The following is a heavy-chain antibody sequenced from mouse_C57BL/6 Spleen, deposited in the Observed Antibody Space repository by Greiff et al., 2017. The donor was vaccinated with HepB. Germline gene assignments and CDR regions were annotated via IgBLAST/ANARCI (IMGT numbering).Heavy chain of an antibody. CDR2: IRLKSDNYAT. D-gene: IGHD3-2*02. V-gene: IGHV6-3*01. CDR3: TEATENAMDY. Sequence: EVKLVQSGGGLVQPGGSMKLSCVASGFTFSNYWMNWVRQSPEKGLEWVAQIRLKSDNYATHYAESVKGRFTISRDDSKSSVYLQMNNLRAEDTGIYYCTEATENAMDYWGQGTAVTVSS. J-gene: IGHJ4*01. CDR1: GFTFSNYW.